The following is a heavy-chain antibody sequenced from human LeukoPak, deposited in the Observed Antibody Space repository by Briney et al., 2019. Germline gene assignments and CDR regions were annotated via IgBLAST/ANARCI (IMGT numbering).Heavy chain of an antibody. CDR3: ARHILEEHWFDP. J-gene: IGHJ5*02. Sequence: PSETLSLTCTVSGNSISSGDNYWSWIRQPAGKGLEWIGRIYTSGSTNYNPSLKSRVTISGDTSKNQFSLRLSSVTAADTAVYYCARHILEEHWFDPWGLGTLVIVSS. D-gene: IGHD1-1*01. CDR1: GNSISSGDNY. CDR2: IYTSGST. V-gene: IGHV4-61*02.